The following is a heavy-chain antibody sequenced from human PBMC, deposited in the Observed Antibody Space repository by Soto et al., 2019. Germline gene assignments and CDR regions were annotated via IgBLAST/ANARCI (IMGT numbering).Heavy chain of an antibody. Sequence: GGSLRLSCAASGFTFSSYWMSWVRQAPGKGLEWVANIKQDGSEKYYVDSVKGRFTISRDNAKNSLYLQMNSLRAEDTAVYYCARLTHGGDPALDYWGQGTLVTVSS. D-gene: IGHD2-21*02. CDR1: GFTFSSYW. J-gene: IGHJ4*02. V-gene: IGHV3-7*01. CDR2: IKQDGSEK. CDR3: ARLTHGGDPALDY.